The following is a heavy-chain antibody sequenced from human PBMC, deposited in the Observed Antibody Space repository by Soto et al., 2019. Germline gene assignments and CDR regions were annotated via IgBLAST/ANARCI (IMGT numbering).Heavy chain of an antibody. CDR3: ARDPAP. CDR2: IYNSGST. Sequence: QVQLQESGPGLVKPSQTMSLTCTVSGGSISSGGYYWSWIRQHPGQGLEWIGYIYNSGSTYYNPSHQSRVTRSAETSKNQFSLKLSSVTAADTAVYYCARDPAPWGQGTLVTVSS. V-gene: IGHV4-31*03. J-gene: IGHJ5*02. CDR1: GGSISSGGYY.